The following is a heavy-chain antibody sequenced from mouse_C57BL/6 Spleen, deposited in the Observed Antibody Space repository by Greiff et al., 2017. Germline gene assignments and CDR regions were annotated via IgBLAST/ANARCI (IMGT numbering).Heavy chain of an antibody. V-gene: IGHV3-6*01. J-gene: IGHJ3*01. Sequence: DVKLVESGPGLVKPSQSLSLTCSVTGYSITSGYYWNWIRQFPGNKLEWMGYISYDGSNNYNPSLKNRISITRDTSKNQFFLKLNSVTTEDTATYYCAREDYDGGADWGQGTLVTVSA. D-gene: IGHD2-4*01. CDR3: AREDYDGGAD. CDR2: ISYDGSN. CDR1: GYSITSGYY.